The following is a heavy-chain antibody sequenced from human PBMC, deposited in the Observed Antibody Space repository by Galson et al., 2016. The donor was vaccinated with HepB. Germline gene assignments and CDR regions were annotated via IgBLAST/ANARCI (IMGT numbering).Heavy chain of an antibody. J-gene: IGHJ5*02. CDR1: GFTFSTYS. Sequence: SLRLSCAASGFTFSTYSMNWVRQPPGKGLEWVSSISSSGTYIYYADSLKGRFTISRDNAKNSLYLQMNSLRAEATAVYYGAGSAYQYDGPGYHYGEEWFDPWGQGTLVTVSS. D-gene: IGHD3-22*01. V-gene: IGHV3-21*01. CDR3: AGSAYQYDGPGYHYGEEWFDP. CDR2: ISSSGTYI.